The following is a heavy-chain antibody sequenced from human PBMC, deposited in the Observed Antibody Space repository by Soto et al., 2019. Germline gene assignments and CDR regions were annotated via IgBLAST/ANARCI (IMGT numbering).Heavy chain of an antibody. CDR1: GYACNTQG. CDR2: INAGNCNT. CDR3: ARVGGCSRTSCYAPYQDH. D-gene: IGHD2-2*01. Sequence: ASVKISCRRSGYACNTQGSPYLRKAPGQRLEWMGWINAGNCNTKYLQKFQGRVTITRDTSASTAYMELSSPRSEDTAVYYCARVGGCSRTSCYAPYQDHWRQGTLVTISS. J-gene: IGHJ4*02. V-gene: IGHV1-3*01.